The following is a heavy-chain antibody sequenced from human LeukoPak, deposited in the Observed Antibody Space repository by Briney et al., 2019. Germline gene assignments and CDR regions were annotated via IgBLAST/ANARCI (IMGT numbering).Heavy chain of an antibody. D-gene: IGHD6-6*01. CDR1: GFTFISYA. CDR3: ARVVGSIAARAFDI. Sequence: PGTSLRLSCAASGFTFISYAIHWVRQAPGKGLEWVAVISFHGTDSFYADSVKGRFTISRDNSKNTLYLQMSSLRADDTAVYYCARVVGSIAARAFDIWGQGTMVTVSS. CDR2: ISFHGTDS. V-gene: IGHV3-30*04. J-gene: IGHJ3*02.